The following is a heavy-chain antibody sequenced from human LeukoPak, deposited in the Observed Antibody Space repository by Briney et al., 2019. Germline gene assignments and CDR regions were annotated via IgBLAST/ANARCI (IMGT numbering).Heavy chain of an antibody. Sequence: GASVKVSCKASGYTFTSYYMHWVRQAPGQGFEWMGIINPSGGSTSYAQKFQGRVTMTRDTSTSTVYMELSSLRSEDTAVYYCARDWSSSTPLYYFDYWGQGTLVTVSS. CDR3: ARDWSSSTPLYYFDY. CDR2: INPSGGST. D-gene: IGHD6-6*01. J-gene: IGHJ4*02. V-gene: IGHV1-46*01. CDR1: GYTFTSYY.